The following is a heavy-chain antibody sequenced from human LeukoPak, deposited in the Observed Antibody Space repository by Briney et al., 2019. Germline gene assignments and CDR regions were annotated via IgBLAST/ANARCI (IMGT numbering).Heavy chain of an antibody. CDR3: AKSRDSGYVHSAGFDY. CDR1: GFTFSVYG. V-gene: IGHV3-23*01. CDR2: VSGSGGNT. Sequence: GGSLRLSCAASGFTFSVYGMSWVRQAPGKGLEWVSAVSGSGGNTYYADSVKGRFTISRDKNTLYLQMNSLRAEDTAVYYCAKSRDSGYVHSAGFDYWGQGTLVTVSS. J-gene: IGHJ4*02. D-gene: IGHD5-12*01.